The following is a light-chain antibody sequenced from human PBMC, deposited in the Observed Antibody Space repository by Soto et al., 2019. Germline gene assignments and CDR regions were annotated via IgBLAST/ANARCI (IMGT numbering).Light chain of an antibody. CDR3: QQYGGTPPIT. CDR2: GAS. V-gene: IGKV3-20*01. J-gene: IGKJ5*01. Sequence: EIVLTQSPGTLSLSPGERATLSCRASQKISSRYLAWYLQKPGQAPRFLIYGASSRATGIPDRFSGSGSGTDFTLTISRLEPEDFAVYYCQQYGGTPPITFGQGTRLENK. CDR1: QKISSRY.